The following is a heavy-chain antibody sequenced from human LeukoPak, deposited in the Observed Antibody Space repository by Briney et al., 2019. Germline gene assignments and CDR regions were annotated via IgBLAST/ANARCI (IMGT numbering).Heavy chain of an antibody. CDR2: INSDGSST. Sequence: PGGSLRLSCTASGFTFSSYWMQWVRQAPGKGLVWVSRINSDGSSTSYADSVKGRFTISRDNAMNTLYLQMNSLRAEDTAVYYCAMVRGYYYHWFDVWGQGTTVTVSS. CDR1: GFTFSSYW. V-gene: IGHV3-74*01. J-gene: IGHJ6*02. CDR3: AMVRGYYYHWFDV. D-gene: IGHD3-10*01.